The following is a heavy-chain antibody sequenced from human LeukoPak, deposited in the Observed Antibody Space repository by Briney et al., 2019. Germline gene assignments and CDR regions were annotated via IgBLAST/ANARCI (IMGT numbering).Heavy chain of an antibody. Sequence: GGSLRLSCAASGFTFSRYWMTWVRQAPGKGLEWVANIKEDGSENSYVESVKGRFTISRDNAKNSLYLQLNSLRAEDTAVYFCARQRYSEYRGQGTLVTVSS. CDR3: ARQRYSEY. J-gene: IGHJ4*02. CDR2: IKEDGSEN. V-gene: IGHV3-7*01. D-gene: IGHD1-1*01. CDR1: GFTFSRYW.